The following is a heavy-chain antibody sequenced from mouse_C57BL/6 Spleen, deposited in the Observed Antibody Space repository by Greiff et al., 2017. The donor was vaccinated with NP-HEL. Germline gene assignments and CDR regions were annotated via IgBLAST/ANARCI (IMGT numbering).Heavy chain of an antibody. D-gene: IGHD1-1*01. CDR1: GYTFTDYE. CDR2: IDPETGGT. J-gene: IGHJ1*03. V-gene: IGHV1-15*01. Sequence: QVQLKESGAELVRPGASVTLSCKASGYTFTDYEMHWVKQTPVHGLEWIGAIDPETGGTAYNQKFKGKAILTADKSSSTAYMELRSLTSEDSAVYYCTVWRYGSSYVDRYFDVWGTGTTVTVSS. CDR3: TVWRYGSSYVDRYFDV.